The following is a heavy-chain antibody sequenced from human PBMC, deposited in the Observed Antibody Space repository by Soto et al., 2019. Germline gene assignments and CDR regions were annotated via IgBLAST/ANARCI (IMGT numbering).Heavy chain of an antibody. V-gene: IGHV4-59*01. CDR3: ARSSGVQLWLSPFPWFDP. D-gene: IGHD5-18*01. CDR1: GGSISSYY. Sequence: SETLSLTCTVSGGSISSYYWSWIRQPPGKGLEWIGYIYYSGSTNYNPSLKSRVTISVDTSKNQFSLKLSSVTAADTAVYYCARSSGVQLWLSPFPWFDPWGQGTLVTVSS. J-gene: IGHJ5*02. CDR2: IYYSGST.